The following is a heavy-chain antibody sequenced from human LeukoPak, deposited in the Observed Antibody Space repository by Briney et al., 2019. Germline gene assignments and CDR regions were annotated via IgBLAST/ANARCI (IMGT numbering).Heavy chain of an antibody. CDR2: IGGSGDRT. V-gene: IGHV3-23*01. Sequence: GGSLRLSCEASGFTFSTYGMNWVRQAPGKGLEWVSGIGGSGDRTYYADSVKGRFTISRDNSKNTLYLQMNSLRAEDTAVYYCAKSGLNRFDYWGQGTLVTVSS. CDR3: AKSGLNRFDY. CDR1: GFTFSTYG. D-gene: IGHD2-15*01. J-gene: IGHJ4*02.